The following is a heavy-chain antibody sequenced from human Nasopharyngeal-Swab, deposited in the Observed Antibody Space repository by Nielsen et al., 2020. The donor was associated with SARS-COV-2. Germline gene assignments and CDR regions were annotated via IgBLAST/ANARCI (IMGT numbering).Heavy chain of an antibody. CDR1: GFTFSSYE. Sequence: GGSLRLSCAASGFTFSSYEMNWVRQAPGKGLEWVSYISSSGSTIYCADSVKGRFTISRDNAKNSLYLQMNSLRAEDTAVYYCARDDHTVVVTAVGHDAFDIWGQGTMVTVSS. CDR2: ISSSGSTI. J-gene: IGHJ3*02. V-gene: IGHV3-48*03. CDR3: ARDDHTVVVTAVGHDAFDI. D-gene: IGHD2-21*02.